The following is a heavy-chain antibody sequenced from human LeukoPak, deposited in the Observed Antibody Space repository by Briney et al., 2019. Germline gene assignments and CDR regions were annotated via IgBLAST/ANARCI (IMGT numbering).Heavy chain of an antibody. CDR1: GFTFSSYA. V-gene: IGHV3-23*01. D-gene: IGHD1/OR15-1a*01. J-gene: IGHJ4*02. Sequence: GGSLRLSCAASGFTFSSYAMSWVRQAPGKGMEWVSGFSGNGGSTYYADSVKGRFTISRDNSKNTLYLQMTSLRVEDTAVYYCAKAGNIRFDYWGQGTLVTVSS. CDR2: FSGNGGST. CDR3: AKAGNIRFDY.